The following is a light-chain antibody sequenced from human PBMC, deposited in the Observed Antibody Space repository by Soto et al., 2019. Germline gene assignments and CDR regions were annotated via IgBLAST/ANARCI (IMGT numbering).Light chain of an antibody. Sequence: IVMTQSPATLSVSPGERATLSCRASQSVRSNLAWYQQKPGQAPRLLIYGASTRATGIPARFSGSGSGTAFTLTIISLQSDDFAVYYCQHYNNWPPWTFGQGTKVEIK. CDR2: GAS. CDR3: QHYNNWPPWT. CDR1: QSVRSN. J-gene: IGKJ1*01. V-gene: IGKV3-15*01.